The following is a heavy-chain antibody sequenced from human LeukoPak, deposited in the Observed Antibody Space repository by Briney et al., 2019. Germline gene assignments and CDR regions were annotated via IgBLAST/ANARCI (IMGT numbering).Heavy chain of an antibody. D-gene: IGHD3-3*01. V-gene: IGHV4-34*01. Sequence: SETLSLTCAVYGGSFSGYYWSWIRQPPGKGLEWIGEISRSGGTNYNPSLKSRVTISVDTSKNQFSLKLSSVTAADTAVYYCARELVDYDFWSGYYPKCYFDYWGQRTLVTASS. CDR1: GGSFSGYY. CDR3: ARELVDYDFWSGYYPKCYFDY. CDR2: ISRSGGT. J-gene: IGHJ4*02.